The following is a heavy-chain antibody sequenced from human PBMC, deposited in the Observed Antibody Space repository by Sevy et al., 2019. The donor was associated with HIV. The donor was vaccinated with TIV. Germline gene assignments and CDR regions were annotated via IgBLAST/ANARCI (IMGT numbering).Heavy chain of an antibody. CDR1: GFSISNYW. CDR3: ARGGTKLSTIES. J-gene: IGHJ4*02. Sequence: GGSLRLSCEASGFSISNYWMNWVRQGPVKGLVWVSRIRGDGKITNYADSVKGRFTISRDDRKNTVYLQVNNLKAEDTAVYYCARGGTKLSTIESWGQGTLVTVSS. D-gene: IGHD4-17*01. CDR2: IRGDGKIT. V-gene: IGHV3-74*01.